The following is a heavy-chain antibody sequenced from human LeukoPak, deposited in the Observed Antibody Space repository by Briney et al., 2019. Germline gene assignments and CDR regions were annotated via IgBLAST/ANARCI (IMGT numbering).Heavy chain of an antibody. CDR1: GGTFSSYA. Sequence: GASVKVSCKASGGTFSSYAISWVRQAPGQGLEWMGGIIPIFGTANYAQKFQGRVTITADESTSTAYMELSSLRSEDTAVYYCAMPGDWVSRYNWFDPWGQGTLVTVSS. J-gene: IGHJ5*02. D-gene: IGHD3/OR15-3a*01. CDR2: IIPIFGTA. V-gene: IGHV1-69*13. CDR3: AMPGDWVSRYNWFDP.